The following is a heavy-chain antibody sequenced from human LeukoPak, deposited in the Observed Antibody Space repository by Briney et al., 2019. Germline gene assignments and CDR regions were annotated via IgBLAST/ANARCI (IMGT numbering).Heavy chain of an antibody. CDR2: IYTGGTT. J-gene: IGHJ4*02. V-gene: IGHV3-53*01. CDR1: GFTFSRYV. Sequence: GGSLRLSCAASGFTFSRYVMSWVRQAPGKGLEWVSLIYTGGTTSYADSVKGRFTISGDNSKNTLYLQMNSLRAEDAAVYYCARGPCYYDSSGYYGDDYWGQGTLVTVSS. CDR3: ARGPCYYDSSGYYGDDY. D-gene: IGHD3-22*01.